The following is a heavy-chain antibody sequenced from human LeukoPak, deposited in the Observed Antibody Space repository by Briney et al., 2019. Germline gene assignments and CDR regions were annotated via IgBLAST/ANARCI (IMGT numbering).Heavy chain of an antibody. V-gene: IGHV3-23*01. CDR3: AKGVGGVVPAANFDY. CDR2: ISGSGGST. Sequence: GGSLRLSCAASGFTFSSYAMSWVRQAPGKGLEWVSAISGSGGSTYYADSVKGRFAISRDNFKNTLYLQMNSLRAEDTAVYYCAKGVGGVVPAANFDYWGQGTLVTVSS. CDR1: GFTFSSYA. D-gene: IGHD2-2*01. J-gene: IGHJ4*02.